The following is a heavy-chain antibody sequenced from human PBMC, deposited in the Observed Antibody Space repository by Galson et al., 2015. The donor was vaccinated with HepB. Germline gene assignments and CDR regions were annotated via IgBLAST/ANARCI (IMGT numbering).Heavy chain of an antibody. Sequence: TLSLTCTVSGGSISSDNYYWSWIRQPAGKGLDWIGRVYTSGSTNYNPSFKSRLTMSADTSKNQFSLTLSAGTAADTAVYYCAGRNITIFPNKWFDPWGQGTLVSVSS. D-gene: IGHD1-14*01. CDR3: AGRNITIFPNKWFDP. CDR1: GGSISSDNYY. J-gene: IGHJ5*02. CDR2: VYTSGST. V-gene: IGHV4-61*02.